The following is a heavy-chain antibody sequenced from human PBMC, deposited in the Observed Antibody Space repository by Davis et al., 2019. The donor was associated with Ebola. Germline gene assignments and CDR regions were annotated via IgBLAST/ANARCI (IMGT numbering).Heavy chain of an antibody. CDR1: GFTLSDHY. CDR2: TRNKARSYTT. CDR3: VRAGSSSGWWYFAY. D-gene: IGHD6-19*01. V-gene: IGHV3-72*01. J-gene: IGHJ4*02. Sequence: PGGSLRLSCAASGFTLSDHYMDWVRQAPGKGLEWVARTRNKARSYTTEYAASVKGRFTISREDSKNSLNLQMNYLKTEDTAMYFCVRAGSSSGWWYFAYWGQGTLVTVSS.